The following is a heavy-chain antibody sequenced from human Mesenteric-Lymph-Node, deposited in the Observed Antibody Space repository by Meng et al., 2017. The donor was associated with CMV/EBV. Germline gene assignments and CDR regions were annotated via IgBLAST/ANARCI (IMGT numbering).Heavy chain of an antibody. CDR2: IYSGGSST. V-gene: IGHV3-23*03. CDR3: ARGGVPAATDY. Sequence: GESLKISCAASGFTFSSYAMSWVRQAPGKGLEWVSVIYSGGSSTYYADSVKGRFTISRDNAKNSLYLQMNSLRAEDTAVYYCARGGVPAATDYWGQGTLVTVSS. J-gene: IGHJ4*02. D-gene: IGHD2-2*01. CDR1: GFTFSSYA.